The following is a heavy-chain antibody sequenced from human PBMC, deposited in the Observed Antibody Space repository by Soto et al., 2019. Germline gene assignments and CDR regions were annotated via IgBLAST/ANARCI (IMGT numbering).Heavy chain of an antibody. CDR1: GYTFTSYA. J-gene: IGHJ5*02. V-gene: IGHV1-3*01. CDR3: AGGHLRGRYNLFDP. CDR2: INAGNGNT. Sequence: QVQLVQSGAEVKKPGASVQVSCKASGYTFTSYAMHWVRQAPGQRLEWMGWINAGNGNTKYSQKFQGRVTITRDTSESTDYMELSSLRSEDTAVYYCAGGHLRGRYNLFDPWGQGTLVTVS. D-gene: IGHD4-17*01.